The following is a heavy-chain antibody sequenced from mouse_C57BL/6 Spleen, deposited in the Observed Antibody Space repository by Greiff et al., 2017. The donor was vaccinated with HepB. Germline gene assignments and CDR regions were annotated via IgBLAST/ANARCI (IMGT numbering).Heavy chain of an antibody. CDR3: ARGGFTTAWYFDV. D-gene: IGHD1-2*01. J-gene: IGHJ1*03. CDR1: GYTFTSYW. CDR2: IDPSDSYT. Sequence: VQLQQPGAELVMPGASVKLSCKASGYTFTSYWMHWVKQRPGQGLEWIGEIDPSDSYTNYNQKFKGKSTLTVDISSSTAYMQLSSLTSEDSAVYYCARGGFTTAWYFDVWGTGTTVTVSS. V-gene: IGHV1-69*01.